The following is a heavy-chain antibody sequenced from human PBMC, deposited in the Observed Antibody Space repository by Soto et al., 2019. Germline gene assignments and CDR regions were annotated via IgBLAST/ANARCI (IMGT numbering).Heavy chain of an antibody. V-gene: IGHV3-20*01. CDR1: GFTFDDYG. D-gene: IGHD4-17*01. Sequence: GGSLRLSCAASGFTFDDYGMSWVRQAPGKGLEWVSGINWNGGSTGYADSVKGRFTISRDNAKNSLYLQMNSLRAEDTALYHCARDRVGDGDNLDAFDIWGQGTMVTVSS. CDR3: ARDRVGDGDNLDAFDI. CDR2: INWNGGST. J-gene: IGHJ3*02.